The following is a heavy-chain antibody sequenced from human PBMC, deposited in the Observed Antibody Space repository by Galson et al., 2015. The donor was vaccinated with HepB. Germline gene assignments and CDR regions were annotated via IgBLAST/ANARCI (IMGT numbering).Heavy chain of an antibody. V-gene: IGHV3-9*01. J-gene: IGHJ4*02. CDR2: ISWNSGSI. D-gene: IGHD3-3*01. CDR1: GFTFDDYA. CDR3: AKAENRFLEWLFVY. Sequence: SLRLSCAASGFTFDDYAMHWVRQAPGKGLEWVSGISWNSGSIGYADSVKGRFTISRDNAKNSLYLQMNSLRAEDTALYYCAKAENRFLEWLFVYWGQGTLVTVSS.